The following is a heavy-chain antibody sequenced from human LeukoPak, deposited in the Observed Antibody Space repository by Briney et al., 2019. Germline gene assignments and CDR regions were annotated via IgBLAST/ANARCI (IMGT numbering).Heavy chain of an antibody. CDR2: IYYSGST. CDR1: GGSISSYY. Sequence: SSETLSLTCTVSGGSISSYYWSWIRQPPGKGLEWIGYIYYSGSTNYNPSLKSRVTISADTSKNQFSLKLSSVTAADTAFYYCARGRGYRMDVWGQGTTVTVSS. CDR3: ARGRGYRMDV. D-gene: IGHD5-18*01. J-gene: IGHJ6*02. V-gene: IGHV4-59*01.